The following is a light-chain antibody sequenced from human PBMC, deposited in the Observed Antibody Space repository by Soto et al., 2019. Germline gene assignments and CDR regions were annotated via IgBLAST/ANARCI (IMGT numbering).Light chain of an antibody. J-gene: IGLJ2*01. V-gene: IGLV3-1*01. CDR1: KLGDKY. Sequence: SYELTQAPSVSVSPGQTASITCSGDKLGDKYACWYQQKPGQSPVLVIYQDNKRPSGIPERFSGSNSGNTATLTISGTQAMDEADYYCQAWDSYTVVFGGGTKLTVL. CDR2: QDN. CDR3: QAWDSYTVV.